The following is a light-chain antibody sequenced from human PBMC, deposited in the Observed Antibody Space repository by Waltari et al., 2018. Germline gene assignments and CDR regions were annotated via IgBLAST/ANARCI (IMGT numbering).Light chain of an antibody. CDR2: AAS. CDR1: QSISRY. Sequence: DIQMTQSPSSLSASVGDRVNITCRASQSISRYLNLYQQKPGKAPKLLIYAASSLQSGVPSRFSGSGSGTDFTLTISSLQPEDFATYYCQQSYSTPPLTFGGGTKVEIK. J-gene: IGKJ4*01. CDR3: QQSYSTPPLT. V-gene: IGKV1-39*01.